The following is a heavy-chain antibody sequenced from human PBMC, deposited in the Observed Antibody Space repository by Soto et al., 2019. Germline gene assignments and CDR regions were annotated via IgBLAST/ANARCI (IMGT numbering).Heavy chain of an antibody. CDR1: GGSFSGYY. J-gene: IGHJ6*03. D-gene: IGHD3-3*01. CDR2: INHSGST. V-gene: IGHV4-34*01. CDR3: ARGPVRDFWSGYYQGYYMDV. Sequence: PSETLSLTCAVYGGSFSGYYWSWIRQPPGKGLEWIGEINHSGSTNYNPSLKSRVTISVDTSKNQFSLKLSSVTAADTAVYYCARGPVRDFWSGYYQGYYMDVWGKGTTVTAP.